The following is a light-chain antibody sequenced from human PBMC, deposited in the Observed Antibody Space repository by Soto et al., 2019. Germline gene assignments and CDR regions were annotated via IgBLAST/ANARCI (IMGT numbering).Light chain of an antibody. CDR2: GAS. Sequence: EIVLTQSPGTLSLSPGERATLSCRASQSVSGTFLAWYQQKPGQAPRLLIHGASRRATGIPDRFSGSGSGTVFTLTISRLEREDFARYYCQPYGNSPYTFGQGNNLEIK. CDR1: QSVSGTF. J-gene: IGKJ2*01. CDR3: QPYGNSPYT. V-gene: IGKV3-20*01.